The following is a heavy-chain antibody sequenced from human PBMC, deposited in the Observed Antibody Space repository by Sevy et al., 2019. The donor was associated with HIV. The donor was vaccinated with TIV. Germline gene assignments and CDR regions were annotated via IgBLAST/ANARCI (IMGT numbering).Heavy chain of an antibody. CDR2: ISWDGGST. CDR1: GFTFDDYT. V-gene: IGHV3-43*01. Sequence: GGSLRLSCAASGFTFDDYTMHWVRQAPGKGLEWVSLISWDGGSTYYADSVKGRITISRDNSENSLYLQMNSLRTEDTAWYYCAKDIISNDYYYGLDVWGQGTTVTVSS. CDR3: AKDIISNDYYYGLDV. D-gene: IGHD4-4*01. J-gene: IGHJ6*02.